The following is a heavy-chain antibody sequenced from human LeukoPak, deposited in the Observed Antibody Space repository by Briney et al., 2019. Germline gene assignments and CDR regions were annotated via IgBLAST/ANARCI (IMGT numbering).Heavy chain of an antibody. Sequence: ASVKVSCKASGYTFTNYGISWVRQAPGQGLEWMGWISAYNGNTNYAQKFQGRLTMTTDTSTSTAYMDLRSLISDDTAVYFCARRGYCRGGRCNPKDDAFDIWGQGTMVTVSS. J-gene: IGHJ3*02. D-gene: IGHD2-15*01. CDR2: ISAYNGNT. V-gene: IGHV1-18*01. CDR3: ARRGYCRGGRCNPKDDAFDI. CDR1: GYTFTNYG.